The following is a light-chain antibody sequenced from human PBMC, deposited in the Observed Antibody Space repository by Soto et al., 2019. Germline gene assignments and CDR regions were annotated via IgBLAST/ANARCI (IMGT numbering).Light chain of an antibody. CDR2: GAS. V-gene: IGKV3-11*01. J-gene: IGKJ1*01. Sequence: EIVLTQCALTLHLTPGERATLSSRASQSVSSFLALYQQKPGQAPRLLIYGASNRATDTPDRFSGSGSGTDFTLTISSLEPEDCAVYYCRHCSNWASRWTFGQGTKVYIK. CDR3: RHCSNWASRWT. CDR1: QSVSSF.